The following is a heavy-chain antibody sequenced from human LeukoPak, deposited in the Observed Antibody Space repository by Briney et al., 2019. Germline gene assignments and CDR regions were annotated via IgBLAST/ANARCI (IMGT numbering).Heavy chain of an antibody. Sequence: KTSETLSLTCTVSGVSIKSGGYYCSWIRQLPGKGLEWIGFIYYNGNTYYNPSLKSRVTISVDTSKNQFSLKLSSVAAADTAVYYCATLPRSEAFDIWGQGTMVTVSS. CDR3: ATLPRSEAFDI. CDR2: IYYNGNT. V-gene: IGHV4-31*03. J-gene: IGHJ3*02. CDR1: GVSIKSGGYY.